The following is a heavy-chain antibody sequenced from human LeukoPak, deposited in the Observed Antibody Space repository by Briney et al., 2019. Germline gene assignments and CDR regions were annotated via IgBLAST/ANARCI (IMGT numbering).Heavy chain of an antibody. CDR3: AKDQFGGYGSIDS. J-gene: IGHJ4*02. Sequence: GGSLRLSCAASGFTFSTYAIAWVRQAPGKGLDWVSSIYSDGSTYYADSVKGRFTISRDNSKNTLHLQMSSLRAEDTAIYYCAKDQFGGYGSIDSWGQGTLVTVSS. CDR1: GFTFSTYA. D-gene: IGHD5-12*01. V-gene: IGHV3-23*03. CDR2: IYSDGST.